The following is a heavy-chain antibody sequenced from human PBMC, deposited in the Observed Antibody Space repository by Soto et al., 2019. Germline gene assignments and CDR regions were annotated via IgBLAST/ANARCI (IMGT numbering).Heavy chain of an antibody. Sequence: GGSLRLSCVGSGLNLYSYVIHWVRQTPGKGLQWVAVISIDGTRTYYADSVKGRFTVSRDNSKNTQYLQMYGLTIEDTAIYYCVRDLGGSDLDPWGQGTLVTVS. D-gene: IGHD6-19*01. V-gene: IGHV3-30*01. J-gene: IGHJ5*02. CDR2: ISIDGTRT. CDR3: VRDLGGSDLDP. CDR1: GLNLYSYV.